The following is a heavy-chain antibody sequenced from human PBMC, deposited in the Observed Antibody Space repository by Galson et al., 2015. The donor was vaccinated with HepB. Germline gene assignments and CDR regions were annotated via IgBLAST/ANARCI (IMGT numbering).Heavy chain of an antibody. J-gene: IGHJ6*02. CDR2: ISVRTGGT. V-gene: IGHV1-18*04. D-gene: IGHD4-17*01. CDR3: AREGVYGDYVGFAQFFGVDV. Sequence: SVKVSCRASGYRFTTYGISWVRQAPGRGLEWRGWISVRTGGTNLEQTLEDRVTITVDTSTNHVYMKLRCLQYDDTAIYYCAREGVYGDYVGFAQFFGVDVWGQGTTVIVSS. CDR1: GYRFTTYG.